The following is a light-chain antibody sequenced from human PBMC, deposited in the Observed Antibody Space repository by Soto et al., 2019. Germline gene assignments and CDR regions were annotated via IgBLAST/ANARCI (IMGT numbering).Light chain of an antibody. Sequence: DIQMTQSPSTLSASVGDRVTITCRASQSISGWLAWYQQKPGKVPNLLIYHASSLVTGVPSRFSGSGSGTEFTLTIRSLQPDDFAAYYCKQYSTLWTCGQGTKVDIK. J-gene: IGKJ1*01. CDR2: HAS. V-gene: IGKV1-5*01. CDR3: KQYSTLWT. CDR1: QSISGW.